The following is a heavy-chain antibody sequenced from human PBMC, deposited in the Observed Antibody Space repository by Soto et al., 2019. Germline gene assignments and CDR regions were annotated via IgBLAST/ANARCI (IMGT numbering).Heavy chain of an antibody. V-gene: IGHV1-18*01. CDR1: GYNFLNYG. CDR3: VGVGTTDHERAGLN. J-gene: IGHJ4*02. CDR2: ISGENGRT. Sequence: QVQLVQSGAEVKKSGASVKVSCKTSGYNFLNYGISWVRQAPGPGLEWMGWISGENGRTYYPQKFLDRVTLTTVTSASTAYMELRSLTSDDTAVYYCVGVGTTDHERAGLNWGQGTLVTVS. D-gene: IGHD1-1*01.